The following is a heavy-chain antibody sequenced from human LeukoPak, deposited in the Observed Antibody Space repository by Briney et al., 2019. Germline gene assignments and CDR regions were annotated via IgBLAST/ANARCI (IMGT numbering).Heavy chain of an antibody. CDR3: ASRGGSCYSEWGSCYNYGMDV. Sequence: PSEPLSLTCAVYGAPFSGYYWSWTRRPPGRGREWIGEINHSGSTNSNPPLKSRVTIPVDPSKNHFSLKLSSVTAADTAVYYCASRGGSCYSEWGSCYNYGMDVWGQGTTVTVSS. CDR1: GAPFSGYY. V-gene: IGHV4-34*01. J-gene: IGHJ6*02. D-gene: IGHD2-15*01. CDR2: INHSGST.